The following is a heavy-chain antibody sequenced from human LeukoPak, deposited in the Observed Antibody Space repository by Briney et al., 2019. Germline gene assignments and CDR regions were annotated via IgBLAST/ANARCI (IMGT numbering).Heavy chain of an antibody. V-gene: IGHV3-7*01. Sequence: GGSLRLSCAASGFTFTNCWMTWVRQAPGKGLEWVANIRQDGSEKNCVDSVKGRFTISRDNAKNSLYLQMNSLRAEDTAVYYCARFRYTDVWGKGTPVTVSS. CDR2: IRQDGSEK. CDR1: GFTFTNCW. CDR3: ARFRYTDV. J-gene: IGHJ6*03.